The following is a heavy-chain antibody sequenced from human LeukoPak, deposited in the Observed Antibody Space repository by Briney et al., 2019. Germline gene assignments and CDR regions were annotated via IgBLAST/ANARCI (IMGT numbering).Heavy chain of an antibody. D-gene: IGHD2-21*02. CDR1: GGTFSSYA. V-gene: IGHV1-69*04. J-gene: IGHJ3*02. CDR2: MIPTFGIA. Sequence: AASVKVSCKASGGTFSSYAISWVRQAPGQGLEWMGRMIPTFGIANYAQKFQGRVTITADKSTSTAYMELSSLRSEDTAVYYCARASCGGDCSHTAKLPHDAFDIWGPGTMVTVSS. CDR3: ARASCGGDCSHTAKLPHDAFDI.